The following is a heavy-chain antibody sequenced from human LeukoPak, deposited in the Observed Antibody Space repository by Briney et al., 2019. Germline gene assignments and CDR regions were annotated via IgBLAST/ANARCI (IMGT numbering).Heavy chain of an antibody. CDR1: GFTFSTYA. CDR3: ASDILTGYPYYFDY. J-gene: IGHJ4*02. Sequence: PGGSLRLSCAASGFTFSTYAMSWVRQAPGKGLEWVSSISSSSSYIYYADSVKGRFTISRDNAKNSLYLQMNSLRAEDTAVYYCASDILTGYPYYFDYWGQGTLVTVSS. D-gene: IGHD3-9*01. V-gene: IGHV3-21*01. CDR2: ISSSSSYI.